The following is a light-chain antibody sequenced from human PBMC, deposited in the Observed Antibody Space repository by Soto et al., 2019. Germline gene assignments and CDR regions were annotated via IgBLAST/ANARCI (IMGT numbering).Light chain of an antibody. CDR3: QQNQDTPPP. CDR1: QSIDTY. Sequence: DIQMTQSPSSLSASVGDRVTVTCRASQSIDTYLNWYQQRPGQAPKLLIYVASTLQSGVPSRFSGGGSGTHFTLTISSLQPKVFAIYYCQQNQDTPPPFGKGT. V-gene: IGKV1-39*01. J-gene: IGKJ1*01. CDR2: VAS.